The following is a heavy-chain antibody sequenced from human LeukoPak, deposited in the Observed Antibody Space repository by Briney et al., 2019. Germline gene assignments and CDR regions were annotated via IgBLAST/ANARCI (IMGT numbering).Heavy chain of an antibody. CDR2: IYYSGST. D-gene: IGHD6-13*01. J-gene: IGHJ3*01. Sequence: PSETLSLTCAVSCGSISCNSDYWGWIPHPPREGLERIGSIYYSGSTYYNPSLDSRVTISVDTSMNQFSLKLRSVPAADTAVYYCARISSSNWYNERGAFDVWGQGTMVTVSS. CDR1: CGSISCNSDY. V-gene: IGHV4-39*07. CDR3: ARISSSNWYNERGAFDV.